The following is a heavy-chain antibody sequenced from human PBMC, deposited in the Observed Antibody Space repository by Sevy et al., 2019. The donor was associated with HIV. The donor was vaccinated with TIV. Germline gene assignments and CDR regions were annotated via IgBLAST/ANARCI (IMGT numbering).Heavy chain of an antibody. Sequence: GGSLRLSCAASGFTFSNYGMHGVRQAPRKGLEWVAVIWNDRSNKYYADSVKGRFTISRDNSKNTLYLQMNSLRVEDTAVYFCARGGDFNDRSAKRDFDYWGQGTLVTVSS. CDR1: GFTFSNYG. V-gene: IGHV3-33*01. D-gene: IGHD3-22*01. CDR3: ARGGDFNDRSAKRDFDY. CDR2: IWNDRSNK. J-gene: IGHJ4*02.